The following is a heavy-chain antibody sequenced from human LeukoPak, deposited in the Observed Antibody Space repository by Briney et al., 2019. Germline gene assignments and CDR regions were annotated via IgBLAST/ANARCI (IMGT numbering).Heavy chain of an antibody. CDR2: IIGSDRNT. CDR1: GFTFSSYV. J-gene: IGHJ4*02. Sequence: GGSLRLSCAASGFTFSSYVMSWVRQAPGKGLEWVSTIIGSDRNTYYADSVKGRFTISRDNSKNTLYLQMNSLRAEDTAVYDCAKRHSPGLYYFDYWGQGTLVTVSS. CDR3: AKRHSPGLYYFDY. V-gene: IGHV3-23*01. D-gene: IGHD3-3*02.